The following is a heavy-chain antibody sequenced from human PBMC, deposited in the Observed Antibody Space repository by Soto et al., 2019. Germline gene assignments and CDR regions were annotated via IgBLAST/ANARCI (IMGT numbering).Heavy chain of an antibody. CDR3: ARPGNYGSGSYLYYLDY. CDR2: IYYSGST. D-gene: IGHD3-10*01. CDR1: GGSISSSSYY. Sequence: PSETLSLTCTVSGGSISSSSYYWGWIRQPPGKGLEWIGSIYYSGSTYYNPSLKSRVTIPVDTSKNQFSLKLSSVTAADTAVYYCARPGNYGSGSYLYYLDYWGQGTLVTV. V-gene: IGHV4-39*01. J-gene: IGHJ4*02.